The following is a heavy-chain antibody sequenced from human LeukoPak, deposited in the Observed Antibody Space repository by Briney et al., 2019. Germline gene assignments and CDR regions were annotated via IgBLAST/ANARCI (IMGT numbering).Heavy chain of an antibody. V-gene: IGHV4-38-2*01. CDR3: ARYSTGNFGY. Sequence: SETLSLTCAVSGYSISSGYYWGWIRQPPGKGLEWIGSIYHSGSTYYNPSLKSRVTISVDTSKNQFSLKLSPVTAADTAVYYCARYSTGNFGYWGQGTLVTVSS. CDR1: GYSISSGYY. CDR2: IYHSGST. J-gene: IGHJ4*02. D-gene: IGHD2-15*01.